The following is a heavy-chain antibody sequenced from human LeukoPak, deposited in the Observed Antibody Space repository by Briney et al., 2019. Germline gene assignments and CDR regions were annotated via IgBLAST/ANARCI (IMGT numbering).Heavy chain of an antibody. CDR3: ARVGYYYYYMDV. V-gene: IGHV4-4*07. CDR1: GGSISSYY. Sequence: SETLSLTCTVSGGSISSYYWSWLRQPAGKGLEWIGRIHTSGSTSYNPSLKSRVTMSVDTSKNQFSLKLSSVTAADTAVYYCARVGYYYYYMDVWGKGTTVTISS. J-gene: IGHJ6*03. CDR2: IHTSGST.